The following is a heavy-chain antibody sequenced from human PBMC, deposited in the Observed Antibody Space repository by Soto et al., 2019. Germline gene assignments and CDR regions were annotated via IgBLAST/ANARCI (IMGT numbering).Heavy chain of an antibody. D-gene: IGHD6-19*01. V-gene: IGHV1-69*06. CDR3: ARAPLGIALAVKPRRLNYGLEV. CDR2: IIPIFGTA. CDR1: GGTFSSYA. Sequence: YSLQVSCKASGGTFSSYAISWVRQAPGQGLEWMGGIIPIFGTANYAQKFQGRVTITADKSTSTAYMELSSLRSEDTAVYYCARAPLGIALAVKPRRLNYGLEVSGQGPTLT. J-gene: IGHJ6*02.